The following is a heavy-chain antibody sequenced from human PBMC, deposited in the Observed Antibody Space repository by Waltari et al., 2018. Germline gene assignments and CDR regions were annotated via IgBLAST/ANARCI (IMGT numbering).Heavy chain of an antibody. D-gene: IGHD6-25*01. CDR1: GFTFSSSA. CDR3: VKQRVRASPIFDY. CDR2: IIVGGGTT. V-gene: IGHV3-23*04. Sequence: EVQLVESGGGLVQPGGSLKLSCATSGFTFSSSAMTWVRQAPGMGLECVSDIIVGGGTTYYADSVKGRFTISRDNSKNILYLQMNSLRAEDTAFYYCVKQRVRASPIFDYWGLGTLVTVSS. J-gene: IGHJ4*02.